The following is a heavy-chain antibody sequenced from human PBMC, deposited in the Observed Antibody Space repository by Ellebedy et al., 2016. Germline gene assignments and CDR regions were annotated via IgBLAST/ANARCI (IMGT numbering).Heavy chain of an antibody. CDR2: IESDGDTK. V-gene: IGHV3-74*01. D-gene: IGHD5-12*01. Sequence: GGSLRLSXVASGFIFDSYWMHWVRLRPGRGLDWVSRIESDGDTKHYADSVKGRFTISRDNAKNTLFLEMNSLRVDDTGVYYCAREGNGYDYLDPWGQGTLVSVST. J-gene: IGHJ5*02. CDR3: AREGNGYDYLDP. CDR1: GFIFDSYW.